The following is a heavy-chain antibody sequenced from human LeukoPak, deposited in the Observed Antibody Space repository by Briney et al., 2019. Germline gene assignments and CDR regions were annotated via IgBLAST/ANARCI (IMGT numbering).Heavy chain of an antibody. J-gene: IGHJ4*02. CDR1: GYTFTTYD. D-gene: IGHD3-9*01. CDR2: MDPNNGNT. CDR3: ARDRNILTGYSFFDY. Sequence: ASVKVSCKASGYTFTTYDINWVRQAPGQGLEWMGWMDPNNGNTVYAHKFQGRVTITRNTSISTAYMELSSLRSEDTAVYYCARDRNILTGYSFFDYWGQGTLVTVSS. V-gene: IGHV1-8*03.